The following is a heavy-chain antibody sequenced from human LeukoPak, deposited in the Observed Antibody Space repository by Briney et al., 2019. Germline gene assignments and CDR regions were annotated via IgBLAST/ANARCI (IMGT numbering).Heavy chain of an antibody. CDR1: GYTFTSYG. CDR2: ISAYNGNT. V-gene: IGHV1-18*01. J-gene: IGHJ6*02. CDR3: ARDGAVAGTSDYHYYYGMDV. Sequence: ASVKVSRKASGYTFTSYGISWVRQVPGQGLEWMGWISAYNGNTNYAQKLQGRVTMTTDTSTSTAYMELRSLRSDDTAVYYCARDGAVAGTSDYHYYYGMDVWGQGTTVTVSS. D-gene: IGHD6-19*01.